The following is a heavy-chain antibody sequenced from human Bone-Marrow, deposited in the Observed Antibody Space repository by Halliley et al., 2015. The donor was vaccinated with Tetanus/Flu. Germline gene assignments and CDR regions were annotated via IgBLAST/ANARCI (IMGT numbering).Heavy chain of an antibody. CDR3: SREPVSLVPSFDY. Sequence: SLRLSCAASGFTFSTYWLYWVRQAPGKGMVGVSRINTDGSSASYADSVKGRFTISRDNGQNTLFLQMNSLRAEKTAVYYCSREPVSLVPSFDYWGQGILVTVFS. J-gene: IGHJ4*02. CDR2: INTDGSSA. V-gene: IGHV3-74*01. CDR1: GFTFSTYW. D-gene: IGHD2-8*02.